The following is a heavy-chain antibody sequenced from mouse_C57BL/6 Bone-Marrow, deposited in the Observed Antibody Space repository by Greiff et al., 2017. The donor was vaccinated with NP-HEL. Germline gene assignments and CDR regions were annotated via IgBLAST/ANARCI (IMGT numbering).Heavy chain of an antibody. J-gene: IGHJ3*01. D-gene: IGHD2-5*01. CDR1: GYSITSGYD. V-gene: IGHV3-1*01. Sequence: EVKLVESGPGMVKPSQSLSLTCTVTGYSITSGYDWHWIRHFPGNKLEWMGYISYSGSTNYNPSLKSRISITHDTSKNHFFLKLNSVTTEDTATYYCARGEVYSNPWFAYWGQGTLVTVSA. CDR2: ISYSGST. CDR3: ARGEVYSNPWFAY.